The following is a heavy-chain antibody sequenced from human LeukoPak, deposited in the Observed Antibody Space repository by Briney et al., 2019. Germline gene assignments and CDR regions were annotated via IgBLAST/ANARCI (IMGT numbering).Heavy chain of an antibody. CDR2: IRHNASAT. V-gene: IGHV3-30*02. Sequence: GGSLRLSCAASQFKFSSYGMHWVRQAPGKGLEWVAFIRHNASATNYADSVRGRFTVSRDNSKNTLYLQMNSLRPEDTAVYYCGKGNEIDYWGPGTLVTDSS. CDR3: GKGNEIDY. CDR1: QFKFSSYG. D-gene: IGHD1-1*01. J-gene: IGHJ4*02.